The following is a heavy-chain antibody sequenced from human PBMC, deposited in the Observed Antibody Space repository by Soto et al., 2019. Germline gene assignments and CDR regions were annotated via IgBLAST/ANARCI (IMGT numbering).Heavy chain of an antibody. CDR2: IHPRDSET. CDR1: GYSFSSYW. CDR3: VRPPDYWSPFDY. Sequence: GESLKISCKSSGYSFSSYWIGWVRQMPGKGLGWMGLIHPRDSETRYSPSLQGQVTISAHKSITTAYLQWSSLQASDTGMYYCVRPPDYWSPFDYWGQGTLVTVSS. V-gene: IGHV5-51*01. D-gene: IGHD1-1*01. J-gene: IGHJ4*02.